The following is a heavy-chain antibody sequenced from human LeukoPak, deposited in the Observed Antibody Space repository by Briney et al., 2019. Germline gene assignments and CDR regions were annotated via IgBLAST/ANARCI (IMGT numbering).Heavy chain of an antibody. CDR3: ARSGAGDGYNFEGAPFDY. J-gene: IGHJ4*02. V-gene: IGHV1-46*01. CDR2: INPSGGST. CDR1: GYTFTSYY. Sequence: ASVKVSCKASGYTFTSYYMHWVRQAPGQGLEWMGIINPSGGSTSYAQKFQGRVTMTRDTSTSTVYMELSSLRSEDTAVYYCARSGAGDGYNFEGAPFDYWGQGTPVTVSS. D-gene: IGHD5-24*01.